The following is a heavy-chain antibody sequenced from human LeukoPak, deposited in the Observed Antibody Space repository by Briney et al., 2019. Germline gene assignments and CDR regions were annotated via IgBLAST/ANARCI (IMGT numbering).Heavy chain of an antibody. J-gene: IGHJ4*02. Sequence: ASVTVSCKASGYTFTSYGMNWVRQAPGQGLEWMGWINANNGTTNYAQKLQGRVTMTTDTSTSTAYMELRSLRSDDTAVYYCAREWVEYYYGSGSPRVLDYWGQGTLVTVSS. CDR3: AREWVEYYYGSGSPRVLDY. CDR2: INANNGTT. D-gene: IGHD3-10*01. V-gene: IGHV1-18*01. CDR1: GYTFTSYG.